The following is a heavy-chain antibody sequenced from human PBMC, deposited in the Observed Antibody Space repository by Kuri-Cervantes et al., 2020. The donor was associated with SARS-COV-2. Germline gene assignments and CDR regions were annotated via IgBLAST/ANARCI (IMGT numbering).Heavy chain of an antibody. CDR2: IGSSSSII. CDR3: AKDKGFGELFFDY. V-gene: IGHV3-48*01. J-gene: IGHJ4*02. CDR1: GFTFSDYS. Sequence: GESLKISCAASGFTFSDYSMNWVRQAPGKGLEWVSYIGSSSSIIYYADSMKGRFTISRDNAKNSLSPQMNSLRAEDTAVYYCAKDKGFGELFFDYWGQGTLVTVSS. D-gene: IGHD3-10*01.